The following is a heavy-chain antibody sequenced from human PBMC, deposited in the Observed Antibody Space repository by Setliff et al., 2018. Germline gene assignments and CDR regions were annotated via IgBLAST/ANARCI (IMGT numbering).Heavy chain of an antibody. CDR3: ARRDGSIIYREFFDY. D-gene: IGHD3-10*01. J-gene: IGHJ4*02. V-gene: IGHV4-30-4*01. CDR1: GASVTSFDYY. Sequence: SETLSLTCTVSGASVTSFDYYWSWIRQPPGKGLEYIGHISHGVSTSYSPSLKSRLSISADTSKNQFSLKLTSVTAADTAVYYCARRDGSIIYREFFDYWGQGAQVTVSS. CDR2: ISHGVST.